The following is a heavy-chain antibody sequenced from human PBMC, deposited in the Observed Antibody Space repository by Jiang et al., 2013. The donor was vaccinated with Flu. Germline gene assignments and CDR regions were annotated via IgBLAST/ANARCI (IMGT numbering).Heavy chain of an antibody. Sequence: VLLKPSETLSLTCTVSGYSISSGYYWGWIRRPPGKGLEWIGSINHSGSTYYNPSLKSRVIISVDTSKNQFSLKVPSATAADTALYYCARDGYTGSWGFFDSWGQGTLVTVSS. D-gene: IGHD6-13*01. J-gene: IGHJ4*02. CDR1: GYSISSGYY. V-gene: IGHV4-38-2*02. CDR3: ARDGYTGSWGFFDS. CDR2: INHSGST.